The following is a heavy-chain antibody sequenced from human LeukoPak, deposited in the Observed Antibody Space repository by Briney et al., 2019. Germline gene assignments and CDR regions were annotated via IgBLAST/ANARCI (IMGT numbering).Heavy chain of an antibody. CDR1: GFTVSTSY. J-gene: IGHJ4*02. D-gene: IGHD2-15*01. Sequence: PGGSLRLSCVASGFTVSTSYMTWVRQAPGKGREWVSLIYKIGSTYYADSVKGRFTISRDSSKNTLNLLMNSLRAEDTAVYFCAGGSTEDILDYWGQGTLLTVSS. V-gene: IGHV3-53*01. CDR2: IYKIGST. CDR3: AGGSTEDILDY.